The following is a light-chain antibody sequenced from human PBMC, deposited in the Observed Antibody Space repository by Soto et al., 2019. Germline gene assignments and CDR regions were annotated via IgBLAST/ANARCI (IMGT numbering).Light chain of an antibody. CDR2: GAS. CDR3: QQYGSTIT. CDR1: QSISSSQ. Sequence: EIVFTHSPGTLSLSPGERATLSCRASQSISSSQLVWYQQKPGQAPGLLIYGASSRATGIPDRFSGSGSGTDFTLAISRLEPEDFAVYYCQQYGSTITFGQGTRLEIK. J-gene: IGKJ5*01. V-gene: IGKV3-20*01.